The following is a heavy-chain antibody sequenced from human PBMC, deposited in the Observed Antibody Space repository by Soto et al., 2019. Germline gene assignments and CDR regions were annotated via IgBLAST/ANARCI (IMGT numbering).Heavy chain of an antibody. CDR1: GFTFSDSA. Sequence: EVQLVESGGGLVQPGGSLKLSCAASGFTFSDSAMHWVRQASGKGLEWVGRIRSKANSYATAYAASVKGRFTISRDDSKNTAYLQMNSLKTEDTAVYYCTGSLEGYYYGMDVWGQGTTVTVSS. CDR2: IRSKANSYAT. D-gene: IGHD1-1*01. J-gene: IGHJ6*02. V-gene: IGHV3-73*02. CDR3: TGSLEGYYYGMDV.